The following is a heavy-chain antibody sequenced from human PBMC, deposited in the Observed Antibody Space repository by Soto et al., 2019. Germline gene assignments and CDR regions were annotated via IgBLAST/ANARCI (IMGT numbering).Heavy chain of an antibody. CDR3: ARDAPAFTIFGVVIPYYYYYYGMDV. CDR1: GGTFSSYS. Sequence: SVKVSCKASGGTFSSYSISWVLQAPGEGLEWMGGIIPIFGTANYAQKFQGRVTITADESTSTAYMELSSLRSEDTAVYYCARDAPAFTIFGVVIPYYYYYYGMDVWGQGTTVTVSS. D-gene: IGHD3-3*01. J-gene: IGHJ6*02. V-gene: IGHV1-69*13. CDR2: IIPIFGTA.